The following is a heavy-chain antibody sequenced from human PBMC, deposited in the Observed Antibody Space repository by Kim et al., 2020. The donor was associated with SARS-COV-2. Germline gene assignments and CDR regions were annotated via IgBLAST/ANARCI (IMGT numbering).Heavy chain of an antibody. CDR1: GGSISSSSYY. J-gene: IGHJ4*02. CDR3: ARLYYYDSSGYYYYFDY. D-gene: IGHD3-22*01. CDR2: IYYSGST. Sequence: SETLSLTCTVSGGSISSSSYYWGWIRQPPGKGLEWIGSIYYSGSTYYNPSLKSRVTISVDTSKNQFSLKLSSVTAADTAVYYCARLYYYDSSGYYYYFDYLGQGTLVTVSS. V-gene: IGHV4-39*01.